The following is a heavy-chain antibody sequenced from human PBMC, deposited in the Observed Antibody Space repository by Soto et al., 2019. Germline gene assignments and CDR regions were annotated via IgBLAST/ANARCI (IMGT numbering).Heavy chain of an antibody. J-gene: IGHJ3*02. D-gene: IGHD6-19*01. CDR1: GGTFSSYA. Sequence: ASVKVSCKASGGTFSSYAISWVRQAPGQGLEWMGGIIPIFGTANYAQKFQGRVTITADESTSTAYMELSSLRSEDTAVYYCARARAGSHAFDIWGQGTMVTVSS. CDR2: IIPIFGTA. V-gene: IGHV1-69*13. CDR3: ARARAGSHAFDI.